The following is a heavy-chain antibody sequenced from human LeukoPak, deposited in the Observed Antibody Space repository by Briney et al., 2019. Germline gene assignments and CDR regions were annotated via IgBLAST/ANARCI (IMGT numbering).Heavy chain of an antibody. CDR1: RFTFSRYG. J-gene: IGHJ4*02. Sequence: GGSLRLSCAASRFTFSRYGMHWVRQAPGKGLEWVAAISNDGSNKYYADSVKGRFTISRDNSKNTLYLQMNSLRAEDTAVYYCAKEKIITGTTGYWGQGTLVTVSS. CDR2: ISNDGSNK. D-gene: IGHD1-20*01. CDR3: AKEKIITGTTGY. V-gene: IGHV3-30*18.